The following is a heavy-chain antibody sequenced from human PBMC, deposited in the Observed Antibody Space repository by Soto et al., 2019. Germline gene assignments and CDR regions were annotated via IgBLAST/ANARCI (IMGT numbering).Heavy chain of an antibody. J-gene: IGHJ6*03. V-gene: IGHV3-7*04. CDR3: ARVEVEPAAMGYYYYYMDV. CDR2: IKQDGSEK. CDR1: GFTCSSYW. D-gene: IGHD2-2*01. Sequence: GGSLRLSCAASGFTCSSYWMSWVRQAPGKGLEWVANIKQDGSEKYYVDSVKGRFTISRDNAKNSLYLQMNSLRAEDTAVYYCARVEVEPAAMGYYYYYMDVWGKGTTVTVSS.